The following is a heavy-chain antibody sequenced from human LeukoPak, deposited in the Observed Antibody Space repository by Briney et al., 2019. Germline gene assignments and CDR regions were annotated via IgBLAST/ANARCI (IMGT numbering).Heavy chain of an antibody. D-gene: IGHD6-19*01. CDR3: ARGPMPGSSGSYLDW. Sequence: GGSLRLSCAASGFTFSRYAVHWVRQAPGKGLEWVADISRDGSEKYYADSVKGRFTIARDNSKNTLYLQMNSLRAEDTALYYCARGPMPGSSGSYLDWRGQGTLVTVSS. CDR2: ISRDGSEK. J-gene: IGHJ4*02. V-gene: IGHV3-30*01. CDR1: GFTFSRYA.